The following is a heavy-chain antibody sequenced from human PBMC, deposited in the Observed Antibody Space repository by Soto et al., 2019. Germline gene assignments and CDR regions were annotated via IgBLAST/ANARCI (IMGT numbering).Heavy chain of an antibody. CDR2: ISAYSRNT. CDR3: AIDSGNLDNWAYFFAY. Sequence: QGQLVQSGAEVKKPGASVKVSCKASGYTFTDFGISWVRQAPGQGLEWMGWISAYSRNTNYAQKVQGRVTMTTDTYTSTAYIEMRSLTSDAKAVYYCAIDSGNLDNWAYFFAYWGQGTLVTVSS. V-gene: IGHV1-18*01. J-gene: IGHJ4*02. D-gene: IGHD1-20*01. CDR1: GYTFTDFG.